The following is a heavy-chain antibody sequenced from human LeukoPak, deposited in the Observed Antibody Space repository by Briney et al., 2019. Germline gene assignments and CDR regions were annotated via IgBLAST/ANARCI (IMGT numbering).Heavy chain of an antibody. V-gene: IGHV3-33*01. CDR3: AADRNGGKYYDY. J-gene: IGHJ4*02. CDR2: IWYDGSNQ. CDR1: GLNFRNYG. Sequence: GGSLRLSCAASGLNFRNYGMHWVRKAPGKGLEWVAVIWYDGSNQYYVDSVKGRFTVSKDNAKNMLYLRMNSLRAEDTAVYCCAADRNGGKYYDYWGQGTLVTVSS. D-gene: IGHD1-26*01.